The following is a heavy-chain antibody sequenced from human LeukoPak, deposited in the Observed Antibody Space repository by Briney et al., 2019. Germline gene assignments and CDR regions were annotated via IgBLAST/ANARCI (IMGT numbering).Heavy chain of an antibody. CDR1: GFTFSSYE. D-gene: IGHD6-13*01. Sequence: PGGSLRLSCAASGFTFSSYEMNWVRQAPGKGLEWVSYISSSGSTIYYADSVKGRFTISRDNAKNSLYLQMNSLRAEDTALYYCARGSHLQAAAAPYYMDVWGKGTTVTVS. J-gene: IGHJ6*03. CDR3: ARGSHLQAAAAPYYMDV. CDR2: ISSSGSTI. V-gene: IGHV3-48*03.